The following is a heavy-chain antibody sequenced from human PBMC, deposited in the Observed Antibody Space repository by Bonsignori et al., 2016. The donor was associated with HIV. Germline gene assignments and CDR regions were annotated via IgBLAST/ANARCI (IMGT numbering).Heavy chain of an antibody. V-gene: IGHV3-23*01. CDR3: AKAPTTVVPYYFDY. J-gene: IGHJ4*02. CDR2: ISGTYGST. Sequence: VRQAPGKGLEWVSTISGTYGSTYYADSVKGRFTISRDNSKNTLYLQMNSLRAEDTAVYYCAKAPTTVVPYYFDYWGQGTLVTVSS. D-gene: IGHD4-23*01.